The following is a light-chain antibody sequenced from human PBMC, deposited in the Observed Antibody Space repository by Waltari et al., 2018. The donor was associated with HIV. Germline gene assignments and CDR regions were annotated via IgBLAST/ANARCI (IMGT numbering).Light chain of an antibody. CDR1: GSNIGQNS. Sequence: QSALTQPPSVSAAPGQRVTISCSGTGSNIGQNSVSLYQPVPGTAPPLLIFDNNRPPSWIPDRFSASKSGTSATLAITGLQAGDEAAYFCASWDNSLTAGVFGAGTSLTVL. J-gene: IGLJ2*01. CDR3: ASWDNSLTAGV. CDR2: DNN. V-gene: IGLV1-51*01.